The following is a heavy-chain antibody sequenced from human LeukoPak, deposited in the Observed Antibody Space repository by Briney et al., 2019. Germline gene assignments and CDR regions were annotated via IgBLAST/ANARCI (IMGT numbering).Heavy chain of an antibody. CDR2: INPSGGST. Sequence: SVKVSCKASGYTFSSYYMHWVRQAPGQGLEWMGIINPSGGSTTYAQKFQGRVTMTRDTSTSTVYMELSSLRSEDTGVYYCARDGSFYFDYWGQGTLVTVSS. D-gene: IGHD1-1*01. CDR3: ARDGSFYFDY. J-gene: IGHJ4*02. V-gene: IGHV1-46*01. CDR1: GYTFSSYY.